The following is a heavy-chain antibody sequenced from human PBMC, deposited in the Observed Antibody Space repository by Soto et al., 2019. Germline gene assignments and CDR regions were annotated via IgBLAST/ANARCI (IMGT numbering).Heavy chain of an antibody. CDR2: INHSGSA. CDR3: ARGLISGSHYSGGWYYFDS. V-gene: IGHV4-34*01. J-gene: IGHJ4*01. Sequence: QVQLQQSGAGLLKPSETLSLTCDVYGGSFSDYIWTWIRQTPGKGLQWIGQINHSGSANYNPSLKSRVTISVHTSSSQFSLELSSVTAADTAVYYCARGLISGSHYSGGWYYFDSWGHGTQVTVSS. D-gene: IGHD1-26*01. CDR1: GGSFSDYI.